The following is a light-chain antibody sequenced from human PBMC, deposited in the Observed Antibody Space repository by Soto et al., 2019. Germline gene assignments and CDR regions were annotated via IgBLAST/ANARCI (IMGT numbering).Light chain of an antibody. V-gene: IGKV1-13*02. CDR2: DAS. J-gene: IGKJ4*01. Sequence: IQLTQSPSSLSASVGDRVTITCRASQGISSALAWYQQKPGKAPKLLIYDASSLESGVPSRFSGSGSGTDLTLTISSLQPEDFATYYCQQFTLYPGLTFGGGTKVEIK. CDR1: QGISSA. CDR3: QQFTLYPGLT.